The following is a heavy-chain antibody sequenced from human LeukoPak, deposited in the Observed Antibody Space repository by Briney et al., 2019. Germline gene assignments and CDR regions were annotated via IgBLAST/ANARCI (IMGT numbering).Heavy chain of an antibody. J-gene: IGHJ4*02. CDR3: AKLSWSSDFDY. CDR2: MNSDGSTT. D-gene: IGHD2/OR15-2a*01. V-gene: IGHV3-74*01. Sequence: PGGSLRLSCAASGFTFSNACMSWVRQAPGKGLVWVSRMNSDGSTTNYADSVKGRFTISRDNAKNTLHLRMNSLRAEDTAVYYCAKLSWSSDFDYWGQGTLVTVSS. CDR1: GFTFSNAC.